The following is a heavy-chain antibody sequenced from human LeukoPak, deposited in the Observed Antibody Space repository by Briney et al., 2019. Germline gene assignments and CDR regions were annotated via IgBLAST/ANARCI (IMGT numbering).Heavy chain of an antibody. CDR1: GYTFTGYY. Sequence: GASVKVPCKASGYTFTGYYMHWVRQAPGQGLEWMGWINPNSGGTNYAQKFQGRVTMTRDTSISTAYMELSRLRSDDTAVYYCARDTFAIAPAPYFQHWGQGTLVTVSS. J-gene: IGHJ1*01. V-gene: IGHV1-2*02. D-gene: IGHD6-13*01. CDR3: ARDTFAIAPAPYFQH. CDR2: INPNSGGT.